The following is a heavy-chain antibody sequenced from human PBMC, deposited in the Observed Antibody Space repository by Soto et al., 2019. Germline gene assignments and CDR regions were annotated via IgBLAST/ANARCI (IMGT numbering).Heavy chain of an antibody. Sequence: PSETLSLTCTVSGGSVSSGSYYWSWIRQPPGKGLEWIGYIYYSGSTNYNPSLKSRVTISVDTSKNQFSLKLSSVTAADTAVYYCARVAYGGNSGWFDPWGQGTLVTVSS. CDR1: GGSVSSGSYY. CDR2: IYYSGST. V-gene: IGHV4-61*01. J-gene: IGHJ5*02. D-gene: IGHD2-21*02. CDR3: ARVAYGGNSGWFDP.